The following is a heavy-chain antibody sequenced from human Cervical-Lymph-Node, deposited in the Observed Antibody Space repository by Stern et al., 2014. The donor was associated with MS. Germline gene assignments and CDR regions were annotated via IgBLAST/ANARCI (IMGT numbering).Heavy chain of an antibody. CDR1: GYTFTSYW. V-gene: IGHV5-51*01. CDR2: IFPGGSDI. Sequence: EDQLVESGPEVKRPGESLKISCQASGYTFTSYWIGWVRQMPGKGLEWIAIIFPGGSDIRYSPSFQGQVTISADKSSSTAYLQWNNRKASDTAIYYCARQRYFDYWGQGTLVTVSS. CDR3: ARQRYFDY. J-gene: IGHJ4*02.